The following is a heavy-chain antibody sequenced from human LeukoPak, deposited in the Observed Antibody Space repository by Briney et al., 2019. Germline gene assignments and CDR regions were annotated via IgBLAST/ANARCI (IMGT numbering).Heavy chain of an antibody. CDR3: AREYYDSSGYYSFDY. J-gene: IGHJ4*02. Sequence: GASVKVSCKGSGYTFSSYDISWVRQAPGQGLEWMGWISAYNGNTDYAQKLQGRVTMTTDTSTSTAYMELRSLGSDDTAVYYCAREYYDSSGYYSFDYWGQGTLVTVSS. CDR2: ISAYNGNT. CDR1: GYTFSSYD. D-gene: IGHD3-22*01. V-gene: IGHV1-18*01.